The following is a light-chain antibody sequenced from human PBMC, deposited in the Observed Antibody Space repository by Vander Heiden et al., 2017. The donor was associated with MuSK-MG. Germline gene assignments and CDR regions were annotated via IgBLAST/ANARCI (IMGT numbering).Light chain of an antibody. CDR1: NIGNKR. CDR3: QVWDTNSDHVV. V-gene: IGLV3-21*04. J-gene: IGLJ2*01. Sequence: SYVLTQPPPVSVAPGKTARITCGGNNIGNKRVYWYQQKPGQAPVLFIYYDSDRHSGIPERFSGSNSGNTATLTISWVEPGDEADYYCQVWDTNSDHVVFGGGTKLTVL. CDR2: YDS.